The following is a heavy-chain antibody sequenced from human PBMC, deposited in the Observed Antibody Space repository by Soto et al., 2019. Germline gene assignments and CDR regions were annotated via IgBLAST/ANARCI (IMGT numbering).Heavy chain of an antibody. CDR3: AKEIAVAVATPPEY. CDR2: ISGSGGET. CDR1: GFTYSIYA. D-gene: IGHD5-12*01. Sequence: EVQLLESGGGLVQPGGSLRLSCTASGFTYSIYAMAWVRQAPGKGLEWVSAISGSGGETYYADSVKGRFTISRDNSKNIVYLQMTNLRADDTAVYYCAKEIAVAVATPPEYWGQGTLVTVSS. J-gene: IGHJ4*02. V-gene: IGHV3-23*01.